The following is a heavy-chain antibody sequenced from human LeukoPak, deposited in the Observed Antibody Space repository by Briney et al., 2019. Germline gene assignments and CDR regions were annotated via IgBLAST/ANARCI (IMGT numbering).Heavy chain of an antibody. J-gene: IGHJ5*02. CDR1: GFTFSYYA. Sequence: GGSLRLSCAASGFTFSYYAMYWVRQAPGTGLEWVAVISYDGSNKYYVDSVKGRFTISRDNSKNTLYLQMNSLRAEDTAVYYCARGILSAAGRWFDPWGQGTLVTVSS. CDR3: ARGILSAAGRWFDP. D-gene: IGHD6-13*01. CDR2: ISYDGSNK. V-gene: IGHV3-30*14.